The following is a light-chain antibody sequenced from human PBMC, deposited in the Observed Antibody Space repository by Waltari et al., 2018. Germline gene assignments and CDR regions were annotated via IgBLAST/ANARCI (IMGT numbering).Light chain of an antibody. V-gene: IGLV2-23*01. CDR3: CSYAGSIPYV. CDR2: EGS. CDR1: SSDVGMYNL. Sequence: QSALTQPASVSGSPGQSITIPCTGTSSDVGMYNLVSWYQQHPGKTPKLMIYEGSKRPSGVSNRFSGSKSGNTASLTISGLQAEDEADYYCCSYAGSIPYVFGTGTKVTVL. J-gene: IGLJ1*01.